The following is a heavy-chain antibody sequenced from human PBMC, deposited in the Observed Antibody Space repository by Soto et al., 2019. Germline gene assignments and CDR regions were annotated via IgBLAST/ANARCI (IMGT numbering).Heavy chain of an antibody. CDR3: PREGHGDWFVP. Sequence: QVHLVESGGGVVQPGKSLRLSCAASGFTFSTYATHWVRQAPGKGLEWVATISDDGTNKYYADSVKGRFTISRDNSKDTLYLQMNSLRAEDTAVYYCPREGHGDWFVPWGQGTLVTVSS. J-gene: IGHJ5*02. CDR1: GFTFSTYA. V-gene: IGHV3-30-3*01. CDR2: ISDDGTNK. D-gene: IGHD3-10*01.